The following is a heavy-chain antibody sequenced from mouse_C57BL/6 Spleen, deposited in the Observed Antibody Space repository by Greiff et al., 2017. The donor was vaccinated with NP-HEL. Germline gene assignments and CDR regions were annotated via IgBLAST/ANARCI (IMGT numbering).Heavy chain of an antibody. CDR3: ARPGTTVVATGFDY. Sequence: QVQLQQSGAELVKPGASVKISCKASGYAFSSYWMNWVKQRPGKGLEWIGQIYPGDGDTNYNGKFKGKATLTADKSSSTAYMQLSSLTSEDSAVYFCARPGTTVVATGFDYWGQGTTLTVSS. CDR1: GYAFSSYW. CDR2: IYPGDGDT. J-gene: IGHJ2*01. V-gene: IGHV1-80*01. D-gene: IGHD1-1*01.